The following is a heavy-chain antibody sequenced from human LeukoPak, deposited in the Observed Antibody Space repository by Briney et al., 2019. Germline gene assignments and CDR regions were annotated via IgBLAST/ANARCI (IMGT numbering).Heavy chain of an antibody. V-gene: IGHV5-51*01. D-gene: IGHD5-12*01. CDR2: IFPSDSDT. Sequence: GESLKISCKASGYSFTSYWIGWVRQMPGKGLEWLGIIFPSDSDTRYSPSFQGQFTISADKSISTAYLQWSSLKASDTAMYYCARHVDGAFDIWGQGTMVTVSS. CDR1: GYSFTSYW. J-gene: IGHJ3*02. CDR3: ARHVDGAFDI.